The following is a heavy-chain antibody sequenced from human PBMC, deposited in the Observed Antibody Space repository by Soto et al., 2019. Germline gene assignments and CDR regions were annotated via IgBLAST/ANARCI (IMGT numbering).Heavy chain of an antibody. V-gene: IGHV3-30-3*01. J-gene: IGHJ6*02. Sequence: GGSLRLSCAASGFIFSSYAMNWVRQAPGNGLEWVALISYDGSKKYYADSVKGRFTISRDNSRDTLYLQMNSLRAEDTAVYYCAREDHGGLLPGYYYYGMDVWGQGTKVSVSS. D-gene: IGHD3-16*01. CDR2: ISYDGSKK. CDR3: AREDHGGLLPGYYYYGMDV. CDR1: GFIFSSYA.